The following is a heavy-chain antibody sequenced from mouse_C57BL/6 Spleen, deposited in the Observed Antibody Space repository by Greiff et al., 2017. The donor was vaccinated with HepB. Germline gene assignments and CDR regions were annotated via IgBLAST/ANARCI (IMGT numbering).Heavy chain of an antibody. Sequence: VKLQQSGAELARPGASVKLSCKASGYTFTSYGISWVKQRTGQGLEWIGEIYPRSGNTYYNEKFKGKATLTADKSSSTAYMELRSLTSEDSAVYFCARWGTTVVATKGGYAMDYWGQGTSVTVSS. CDR2: IYPRSGNT. CDR3: ARWGTTVVATKGGYAMDY. CDR1: GYTFTSYG. D-gene: IGHD1-1*01. J-gene: IGHJ4*01. V-gene: IGHV1-81*01.